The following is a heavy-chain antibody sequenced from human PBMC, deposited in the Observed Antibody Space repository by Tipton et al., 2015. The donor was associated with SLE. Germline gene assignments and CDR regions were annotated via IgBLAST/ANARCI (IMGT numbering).Heavy chain of an antibody. CDR3: AKTLAGATPGRYQSYWYFDL. CDR2: IYTSGKT. J-gene: IGHJ2*01. V-gene: IGHV4-61*02. CDR1: GGAISSGGYY. D-gene: IGHD1-1*01. Sequence: TLSLTCTVSGGAISSGGYYWSWIRQPAGKGLEWVGRIYTSGKTVYNPSLKSRFTISQDLSNNHFSVNLSSVTASDTAVYYCAKTLAGATPGRYQSYWYFDLWGRGLRVIASS.